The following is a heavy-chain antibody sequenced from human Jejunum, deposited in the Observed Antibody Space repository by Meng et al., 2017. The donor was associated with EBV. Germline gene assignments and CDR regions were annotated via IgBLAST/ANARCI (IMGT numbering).Heavy chain of an antibody. CDR1: GGSISTDNW. Sequence: QVQLQRSGPGLVTPSRALSLTCAVSGGSISTDNWWSWVRQPPGKGLEYIGEIHHSGSTKYHPSLKSRVTISVDKSNNHFALKLSSVTAADTAVYYCARDRGVEDYWGQGTLVTVSS. CDR3: ARDRGVEDY. V-gene: IGHV4-4*02. CDR2: IHHSGST. D-gene: IGHD5-24*01. J-gene: IGHJ4*02.